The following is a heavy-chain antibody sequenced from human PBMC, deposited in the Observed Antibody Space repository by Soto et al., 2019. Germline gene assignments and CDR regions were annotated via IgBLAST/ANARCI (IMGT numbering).Heavy chain of an antibody. J-gene: IGHJ4*02. CDR1: GFTFSSYA. Sequence: GGSLRLSCAASGFTFSSYAMSWVRQAPVKGLEWVSAISGSGGSTYYADSVKGRFTISRDNSKNTLYLQMNSLRAEDTAVYYCANSMVRGVITYIDYWGQGTLVTVSS. CDR2: ISGSGGST. D-gene: IGHD3-10*01. V-gene: IGHV3-23*01. CDR3: ANSMVRGVITYIDY.